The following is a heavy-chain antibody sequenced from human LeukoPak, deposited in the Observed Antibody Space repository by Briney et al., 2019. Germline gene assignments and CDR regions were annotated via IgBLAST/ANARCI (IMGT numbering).Heavy chain of an antibody. CDR1: GGSISSNW. Sequence: PSETLSLTCAVSGGSISSNWWSWVRQPPGKGLEWIGEIYHSGSTNYNPSLKSRVIISVDKSKNQFSLKLSSVTAADTAVYYCARAGGCSTTSCDLDYWGQGTVVTVSS. CDR2: IYHSGST. J-gene: IGHJ4*02. CDR3: ARAGGCSTTSCDLDY. D-gene: IGHD2-2*01. V-gene: IGHV4-4*02.